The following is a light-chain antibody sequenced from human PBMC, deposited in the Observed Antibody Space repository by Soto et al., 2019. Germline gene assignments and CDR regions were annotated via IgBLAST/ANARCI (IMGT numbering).Light chain of an antibody. J-gene: IGKJ2*01. CDR1: QGVTNY. CDR3: LQYNSHPNT. Sequence: DIQMTQSPSSLSVSVGDRVTITCRASQGVTNYLAWFQQKPGKAPRSLIYAASTLQSGVPSRFSGRGSGTDFTLTIINLQPEDFAAYYCLQYNSHPNTFGQGTKVDIK. V-gene: IGKV1-16*01. CDR2: AAS.